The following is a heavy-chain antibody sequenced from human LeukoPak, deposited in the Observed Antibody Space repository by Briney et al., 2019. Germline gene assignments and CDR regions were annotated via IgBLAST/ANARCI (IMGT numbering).Heavy chain of an antibody. V-gene: IGHV1-46*01. D-gene: IGHD5-24*01. Sequence: GASVKVSCKASGYTFSSYAISWVRQAPGQVLEWMGLINPDGGNTNYAQNFQGRVTLTRDTSTSTVYMELSSLRSEDTAIYYCARIRDGYNDAYDLWGQGTVVTVPS. CDR1: GYTFSSYA. CDR3: ARIRDGYNDAYDL. J-gene: IGHJ3*01. CDR2: INPDGGNT.